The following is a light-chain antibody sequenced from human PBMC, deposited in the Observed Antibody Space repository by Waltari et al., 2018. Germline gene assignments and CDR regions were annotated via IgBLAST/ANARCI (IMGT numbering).Light chain of an antibody. Sequence: QSALTQPASVSGSPGQSITISCTGSSSDIGSYNVVSWYQHHPGKAPKLVIYEVINRPSGVSSRFSGSKSGNTASLTISGLQAEDEADYYCCSYAGSVVFGGGTKLTVL. CDR3: CSYAGSVV. V-gene: IGLV2-23*02. CDR2: EVI. CDR1: SSDIGSYNV. J-gene: IGLJ2*01.